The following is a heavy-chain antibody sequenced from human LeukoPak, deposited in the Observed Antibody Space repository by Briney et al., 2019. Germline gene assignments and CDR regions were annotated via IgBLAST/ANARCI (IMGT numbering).Heavy chain of an antibody. J-gene: IGHJ4*02. V-gene: IGHV3-9*01. CDR3: ARSAYGLFQDY. D-gene: IGHD3-10*01. CDR1: GFIFDNFG. CDR2: ISWNGDRR. Sequence: PGRSLRLSCEASGFIFDNFGIHWVRQVPGKGLEWVSRISWNGDRRDYVDSVKGRFTVSRDNAKNSLHLHMNSLRAEDTAVYYCARSAYGLFQDYWGQGTLVTVSS.